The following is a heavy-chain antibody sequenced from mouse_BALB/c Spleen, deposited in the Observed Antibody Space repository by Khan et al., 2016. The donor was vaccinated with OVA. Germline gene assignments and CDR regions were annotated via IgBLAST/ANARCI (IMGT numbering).Heavy chain of an antibody. V-gene: IGHV3-2*02. Sequence: EVQLVESGPGLVKPSQSLSLTCTVTGYSITSDYAWNWIRQFPGNKLEWMGYINYSGSTSYNPSLKSRISITRDTSKNQFFLQLNSVTTEDTATYYCARCFTYWGQGTLVTVSA. CDR2: INYSGST. CDR3: ARCFTY. J-gene: IGHJ3*01. CDR1: GYSITSDYA.